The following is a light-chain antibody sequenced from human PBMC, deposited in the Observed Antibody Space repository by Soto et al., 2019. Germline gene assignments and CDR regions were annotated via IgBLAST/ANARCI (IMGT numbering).Light chain of an antibody. CDR2: GAS. Sequence: EIVLTQSPGNLSVSPGERSTLSGRASQSVTSSYLTWYQQKPGQAPRLLIYGASTRAAGIPDRGSGRWAGPDCTLNISSLEPEDFAVYYCQQYGKLPITFGQGTRLEIK. CDR1: QSVTSSY. CDR3: QQYGKLPIT. J-gene: IGKJ5*01. V-gene: IGKV3-20*01.